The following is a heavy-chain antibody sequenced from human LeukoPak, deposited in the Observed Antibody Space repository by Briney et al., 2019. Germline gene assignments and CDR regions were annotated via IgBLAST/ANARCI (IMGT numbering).Heavy chain of an antibody. CDR3: ARGAYSSSWSDPLDY. CDR2: IYTSGST. V-gene: IGHV4-4*07. D-gene: IGHD6-13*01. J-gene: IGHJ4*02. Sequence: SETLSLTCTVSGGSISSYYWSWIRQPAGKGLEWIGRIYTSGSTNYNPSLKSRVTMSVDTSKNQFSQKLSSVTAADTAVYYCARGAYSSSWSDPLDYWGQGTLVTVSS. CDR1: GGSISSYY.